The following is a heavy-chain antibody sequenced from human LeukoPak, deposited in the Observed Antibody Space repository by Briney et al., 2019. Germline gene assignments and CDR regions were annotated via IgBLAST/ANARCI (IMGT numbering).Heavy chain of an antibody. CDR3: ARGGYCSSTSCKGRRYYYYGMDV. D-gene: IGHD2-2*01. V-gene: IGHV4-34*01. CDR1: GGSFSGYY. J-gene: IGHJ6*02. CDR2: INHSGST. Sequence: SETLSLTRAVYGGSFSGYYWSWIRQPPGKGLEWIGEINHSGSTNYNPSLKSRVTISVDTSKNQFSLKLSSVTAADTAVYYCARGGYCSSTSCKGRRYYYYGMDVWGQGTTVTVSS.